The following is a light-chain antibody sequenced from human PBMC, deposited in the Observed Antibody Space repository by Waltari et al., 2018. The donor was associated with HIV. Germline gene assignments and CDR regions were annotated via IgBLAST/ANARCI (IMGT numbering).Light chain of an antibody. V-gene: IGKV3-11*01. J-gene: IGKJ4*01. CDR3: QQRRNWPLT. CDR1: ENITNY. CDR2: DAS. Sequence: EIVLKQSPATLSLSPGERDTPSCTASENITNYLAWYEQKPGQPPRPVLYDASNRAPGVPDRFSGGGSETHFALTISSLEPEDFAVYYCQQRRNWPLTFGGGTKVEMK.